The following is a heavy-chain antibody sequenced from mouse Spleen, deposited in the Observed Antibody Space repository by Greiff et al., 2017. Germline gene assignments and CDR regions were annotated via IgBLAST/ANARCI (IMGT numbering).Heavy chain of an antibody. CDR1: GFTFSSYA. D-gene: IGHD1-3*01. V-gene: IGHV5-6-2*01. Sequence: EVMLVESGGGLVKPGGSLKLSCAASGFTFSSYAMSWVRQTPEKRLEWVAAINSNGGSTYYPDTVKDRFTISRDNAKNTLYLQMSSLRSEDTALYYCARQKWDAFAYWGQGTLVTVSA. CDR2: INSNGGST. J-gene: IGHJ3*01. CDR3: ARQKWDAFAY.